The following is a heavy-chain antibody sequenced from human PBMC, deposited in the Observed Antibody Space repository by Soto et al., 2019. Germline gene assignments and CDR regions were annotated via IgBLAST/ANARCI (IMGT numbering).Heavy chain of an antibody. V-gene: IGHV3-30*03. CDR2: ITYTGSSK. CDR3: ARFWSPMASLVDDF. CDR1: GFTFSNFG. Sequence: QVHLVESGGGVVQAGRSLRLSCAASGFTFSNFGMLWVRQAPGKGLAWVAAITYTGSSKYYADSVKGRFTISRDTSTNTLFLQMSSLRPEDTAVYYCARFWSPMASLVDDFWGQGTLVTVSS. J-gene: IGHJ4*02. D-gene: IGHD3-3*01.